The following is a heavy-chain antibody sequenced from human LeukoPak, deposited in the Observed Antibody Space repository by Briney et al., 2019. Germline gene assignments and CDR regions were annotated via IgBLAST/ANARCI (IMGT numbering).Heavy chain of an antibody. J-gene: IGHJ4*02. D-gene: IGHD5-12*01. CDR2: IYSGGST. Sequence: GGSLRLSCAASGFTFRNHGMYWVRQAPGKGLEWVSVIYSGGSTYYADSVKGRFTISRDNSKNTLYLQMNSLRAEDTAVYYCARESSGYEAPYFDYWGQGTLVTVSS. V-gene: IGHV3-53*01. CDR1: GFTFRNHG. CDR3: ARESSGYEAPYFDY.